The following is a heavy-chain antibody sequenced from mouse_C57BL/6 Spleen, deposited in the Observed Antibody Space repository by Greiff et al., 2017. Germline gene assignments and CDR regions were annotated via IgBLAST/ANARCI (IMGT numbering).Heavy chain of an antibody. CDR2: IRSKSNNYAT. Sequence: EVQLVESGGGLVQPKGSLKLSCAASGFSFNPYAMNWVRQAPGKGLEWVAHIRSKSNNYATYYADSVKDRFTISRDDSESMLYLQMNNLKTEDTAMYYWVRQDMDSNYLYYAMDYWGQGTSVTVSS. V-gene: IGHV10-1*01. J-gene: IGHJ4*01. CDR3: VRQDMDSNYLYYAMDY. D-gene: IGHD2-5*01. CDR1: GFSFNPYA.